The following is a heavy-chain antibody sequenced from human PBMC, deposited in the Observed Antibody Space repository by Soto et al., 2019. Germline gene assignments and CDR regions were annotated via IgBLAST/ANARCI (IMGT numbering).Heavy chain of an antibody. Sequence: GGSLRLSCAASGFTFSSYEMNWVRQAPGKGLEWVSYISSSGSTIYYADSVKGRFTISRDNAKNSLYLQMNSLRAEDTAVYYCARDLPRGYYGSGSYYKAFDYWGQGTLVTVSS. J-gene: IGHJ4*02. CDR2: ISSSGSTI. CDR3: ARDLPRGYYGSGSYYKAFDY. CDR1: GFTFSSYE. V-gene: IGHV3-48*03. D-gene: IGHD3-10*01.